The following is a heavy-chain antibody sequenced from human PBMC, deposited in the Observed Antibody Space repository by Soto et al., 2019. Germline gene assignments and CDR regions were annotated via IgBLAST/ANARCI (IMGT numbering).Heavy chain of an antibody. D-gene: IGHD1-20*01. CDR3: ARVLTPGNWFDP. V-gene: IGHV1-3*01. Sequence: GASVKVSCKASGYTFTSYAMHWVRQAPGQRLEWMGWINAGNGNTKYSQKFQGRVTITRDTSASTAYMELSSLRSEDTAVYYCARVLTPGNWFDPWGQGTLVTVSS. CDR2: INAGNGNT. CDR1: GYTFTSYA. J-gene: IGHJ5*02.